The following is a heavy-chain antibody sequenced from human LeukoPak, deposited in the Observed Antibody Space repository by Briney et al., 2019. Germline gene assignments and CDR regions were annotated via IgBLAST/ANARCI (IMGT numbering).Heavy chain of an antibody. V-gene: IGHV3-33*01. CDR2: IWSARNDK. D-gene: IGHD5-18*01. Sequence: GGSLTLSCSASGFTFSNYGMHWVGQAPGKGREWVAVIWSARNDKYYADSVKGRFTISRDNSKNTLDLQMNSLRAEDTAVYYCARDVDTSSHYSHFDYWGQGTLVTVSS. CDR3: ARDVDTSSHYSHFDY. CDR1: GFTFSNYG. J-gene: IGHJ4*02.